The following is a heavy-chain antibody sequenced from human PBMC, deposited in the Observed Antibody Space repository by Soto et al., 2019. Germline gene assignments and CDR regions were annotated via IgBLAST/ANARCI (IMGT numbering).Heavy chain of an antibody. CDR1: GYTFTSYY. CDR2: INPSGGST. Sequence: ASVKVSCKASGYTFTSYYMHWVRQAPGQGLEWMGIINPSGGSTSYAQKLQGRVTMTRDTSTSTVYMELSSLRSEDTAVYYCARDNWTNAFDIWGQGTMVTVSS. V-gene: IGHV1-46*01. CDR3: ARDNWTNAFDI. J-gene: IGHJ3*02. D-gene: IGHD1-20*01.